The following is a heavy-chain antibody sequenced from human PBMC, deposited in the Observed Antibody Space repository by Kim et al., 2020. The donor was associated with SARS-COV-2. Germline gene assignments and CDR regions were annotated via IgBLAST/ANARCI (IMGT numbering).Heavy chain of an antibody. J-gene: IGHJ4*02. D-gene: IGHD2-15*01. Sequence: SETLSLTCAVYGGSFSDYYWNWIRQPPGKGLEWIGEINHSGSTNYNPSLKSRVTISVDTSKNQFSLKLSSVTAADTVVYYCARGSRSGNYRTRWFDYWGQGTLVTVSS. CDR2: INHSGST. V-gene: IGHV4-34*01. CDR3: ARGSRSGNYRTRWFDY. CDR1: GGSFSDYY.